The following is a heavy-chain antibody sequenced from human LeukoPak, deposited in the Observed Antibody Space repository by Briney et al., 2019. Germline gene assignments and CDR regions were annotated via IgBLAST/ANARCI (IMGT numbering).Heavy chain of an antibody. CDR2: IWYDGSNK. D-gene: IGHD1/OR15-1a*01. J-gene: IGHJ5*02. Sequence: PGGSLRLSCAASGFTFSSYGFHWVRQAPGKGLEWVAVIWYDGSNKYYADSVKGRFTISRDNSKNTLYLQMNSLRVEDTAVYYCARDPRNKGFDPWGQGTLVTVSS. CDR1: GFTFSSYG. CDR3: ARDPRNKGFDP. V-gene: IGHV3-33*01.